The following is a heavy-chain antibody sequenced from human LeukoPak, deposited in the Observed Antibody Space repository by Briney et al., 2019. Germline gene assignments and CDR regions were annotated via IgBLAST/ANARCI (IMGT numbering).Heavy chain of an antibody. V-gene: IGHV3-7*01. CDR3: ARDKVVGPTKFDS. D-gene: IGHD1-26*01. CDR2: IKQDGGEI. J-gene: IGHJ5*01. Sequence: GGSLRLSCAASRFTFSNYWMSWVRQAPGKGLEWVANIKQDGGEIYYVDSVKGRFTISRDNAKNSVYLHMNSLRAEDTAVYYCARDKVVGPTKFDSWGQGDLVTVSS. CDR1: RFTFSNYW.